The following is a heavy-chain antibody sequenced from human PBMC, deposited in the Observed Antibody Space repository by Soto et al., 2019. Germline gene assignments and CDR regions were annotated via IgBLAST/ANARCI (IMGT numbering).Heavy chain of an antibody. CDR1: GGSISSGCY. D-gene: IGHD2-15*01. CDR3: ARDWRCSLMIRRYSCCMDV. J-gene: IGHJ6*02. Sequence: SETLSLTCTVSGGSISSGCYWSCLRQHPVKGLEWIGYIYYSGNTYYNPSLKSRVSISLDTSKSQFSLKLDSVTAADTAVYYCARDWRCSLMIRRYSCCMDVSGQGITVSVSS. CDR2: IYYSGNT. V-gene: IGHV4-31*03.